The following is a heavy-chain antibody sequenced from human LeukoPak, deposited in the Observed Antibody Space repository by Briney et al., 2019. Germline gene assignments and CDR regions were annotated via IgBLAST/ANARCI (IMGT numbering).Heavy chain of an antibody. CDR1: GFTFDDYG. J-gene: IGHJ6*03. V-gene: IGHV3-7*01. CDR2: IKQDGSEK. Sequence: GGSLRLSCAASGFTFDDYGMSWVRQAPGKGLEWVANIKQDGSEKYYVDSVKGRFTISRDNAKNSLYLQMNSLRAEDTAVYYCAREERRGYMDVWGKGTTVTISS. D-gene: IGHD1-1*01. CDR3: AREERRGYMDV.